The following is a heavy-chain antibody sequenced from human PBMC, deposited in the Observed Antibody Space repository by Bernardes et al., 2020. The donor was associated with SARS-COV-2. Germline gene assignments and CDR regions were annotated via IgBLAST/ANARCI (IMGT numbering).Heavy chain of an antibody. CDR1: GFTFSSYT. CDR2: ISSYSSV. D-gene: IGHD3-22*01. J-gene: IGHJ4*02. Sequence: GGSLRLSCAASGFTFSSYTMHWVRQGPGKGLEGVSYISSYSSVYYADSVKGRFTISRHNAENLLSLQLNSLRAEDTAVYYCARGRLPVYFDKSGLSLDYWGQGTLVTVSS. V-gene: IGHV3-48*01. CDR3: ARGRLPVYFDKSGLSLDY.